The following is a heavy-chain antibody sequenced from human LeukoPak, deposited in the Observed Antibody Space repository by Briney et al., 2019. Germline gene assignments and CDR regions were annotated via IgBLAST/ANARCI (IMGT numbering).Heavy chain of an antibody. CDR3: ARTDDYGDSGVSGVYSAFDY. V-gene: IGHV3-21*01. Sequence: GGSLRLSCAASGFTFSKYIVNWVRQAPGKGLEWVSSISTSSSYIYYADSVKGRFTISRNNAKNSLYLQMNSLRAEDTAIYYCARTDDYGDSGVSGVYSAFDYWGQGTLVTVSS. J-gene: IGHJ4*02. D-gene: IGHD4-17*01. CDR1: GFTFSKYI. CDR2: ISTSSSYI.